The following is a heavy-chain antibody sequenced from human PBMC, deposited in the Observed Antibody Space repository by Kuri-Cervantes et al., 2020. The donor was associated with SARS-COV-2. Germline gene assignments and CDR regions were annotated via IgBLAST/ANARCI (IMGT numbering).Heavy chain of an antibody. D-gene: IGHD3-16*01. CDR2: IYYSGST. J-gene: IGHJ4*02. CDR3: ARVRLCFDY. CDR1: GYSISSGYY. V-gene: IGHV4-38-2*01. Sequence: GSLRLSCAVSGYSISSGYYWGWIRQPPGRGLEWIGSIYYSGSTYYNPSLKSRVTISVDTSKNQFSLKLSSVTAADTAVYYCARVRLCFDYWGQGTLVPVSS.